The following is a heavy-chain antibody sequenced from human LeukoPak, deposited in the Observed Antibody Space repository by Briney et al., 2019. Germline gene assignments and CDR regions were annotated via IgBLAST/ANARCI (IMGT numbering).Heavy chain of an antibody. D-gene: IGHD1-26*01. CDR2: ISAYNGNT. Sequence: GASVKVSCKASGYTFTSYGISWVRQAPGQGLEWMGWISAYNGNTNYAQKLQGRVTMTRDTSISTAYMELSRLTSDDTAVYYCARAGPFYSGNYLGFWGQGTLVTVSS. CDR1: GYTFTSYG. V-gene: IGHV1-18*01. J-gene: IGHJ4*02. CDR3: ARAGPFYSGNYLGF.